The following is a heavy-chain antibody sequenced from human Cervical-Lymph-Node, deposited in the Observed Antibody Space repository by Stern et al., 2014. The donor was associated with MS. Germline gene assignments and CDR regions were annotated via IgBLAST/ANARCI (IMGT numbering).Heavy chain of an antibody. CDR3: AKFGEVVPADVGSYYFDY. Sequence: EVQLVESGGNLVQPGGSLRLSCAASGFIFSSYAMTWVRQAPGKGLEWVSGFSGSGDSTYYADSVKGRFTISRDTSKNTLYLQMNSLRAEDTAIYHCAKFGEVVPADVGSYYFDYWGQGTLVTVSS. CDR1: GFIFSSYA. V-gene: IGHV3-23*04. J-gene: IGHJ4*02. CDR2: FSGSGDST. D-gene: IGHD2-2*01.